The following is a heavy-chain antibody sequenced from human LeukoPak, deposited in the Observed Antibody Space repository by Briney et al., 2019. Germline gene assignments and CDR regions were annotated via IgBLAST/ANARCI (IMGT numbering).Heavy chain of an antibody. D-gene: IGHD1-26*01. CDR3: ARGQSMGGYHLPGY. CDR1: GYTFTSYD. CDR2: MNPNSGNT. J-gene: IGHJ4*02. Sequence: ASAKVSCKASGYTFTSYDINWVRQATGQGLEWMGWMNPNSGNTGYAQKFQGRVTITRNTSISTAYMELSSLRSEDTAVYYCARGQSMGGYHLPGYWGQGTLVTVSS. V-gene: IGHV1-8*03.